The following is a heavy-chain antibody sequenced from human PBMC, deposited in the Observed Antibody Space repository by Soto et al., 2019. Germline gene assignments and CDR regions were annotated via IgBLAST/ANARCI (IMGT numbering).Heavy chain of an antibody. V-gene: IGHV3-33*01. CDR1: GFTFSSYG. CDR2: IWYDGSNK. J-gene: IGHJ4*02. D-gene: IGHD3-10*01. CDR3: ARDKFVDGSGSSVGY. Sequence: GGSLRLSCAASGFTFSSYGMHWVRQAPGKGLEWVAVIWYDGSNKYYADSVKGRFTISRDNSKNTLYLQMNSLGAEDTAVYYCARDKFVDGSGSSVGYWGQGTLVTVSS.